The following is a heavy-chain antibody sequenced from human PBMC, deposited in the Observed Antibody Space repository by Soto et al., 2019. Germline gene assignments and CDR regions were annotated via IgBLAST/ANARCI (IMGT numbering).Heavy chain of an antibody. V-gene: IGHV3-74*01. CDR2: INSDGSST. Sequence: GGSLRLSCAASGFTFSSYWMHWVRQAPGKGLVWVSRINSDGSSTDYADSVKGRFTISRDNAKNTLYLQMNSLRAEDTAVYYCARGCIATANSWFDPWGQGTLVTVSS. J-gene: IGHJ5*02. CDR1: GFTFSSYW. D-gene: IGHD6-13*01. CDR3: ARGCIATANSWFDP.